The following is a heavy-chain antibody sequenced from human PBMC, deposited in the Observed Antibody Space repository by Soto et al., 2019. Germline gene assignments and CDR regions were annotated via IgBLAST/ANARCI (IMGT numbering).Heavy chain of an antibody. Sequence: GESLKISCKGSGYSFTSYWISWVRQMPGKGLEWMGRIDPSDSYTNYSPSFQGHVTISADKSISTAYLQWSSLKASDTAMYYCARHPHSSSSKYYYYYGMDVCGQGTTVTVSS. J-gene: IGHJ6*02. V-gene: IGHV5-10-1*01. CDR3: ARHPHSSSSKYYYYYGMDV. D-gene: IGHD6-6*01. CDR1: GYSFTSYW. CDR2: IDPSDSYT.